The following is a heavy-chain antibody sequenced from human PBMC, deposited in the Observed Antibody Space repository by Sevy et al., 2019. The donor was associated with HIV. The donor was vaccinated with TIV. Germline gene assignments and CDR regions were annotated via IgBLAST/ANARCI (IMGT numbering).Heavy chain of an antibody. CDR2: ISSSSSYL. CDR3: AREGHSSSWYYVDY. J-gene: IGHJ4*02. V-gene: IGHV3-21*01. D-gene: IGHD6-13*01. Sequence: GGSLRLSCAASGFTFSSYSMNWVRQAPGKGLEWVSSISSSSSYLYYADSVKGRFTISRDNAKNSLYLQMNSLRAEDTAVYYCAREGHSSSWYYVDYWGQGTLVTVSS. CDR1: GFTFSSYS.